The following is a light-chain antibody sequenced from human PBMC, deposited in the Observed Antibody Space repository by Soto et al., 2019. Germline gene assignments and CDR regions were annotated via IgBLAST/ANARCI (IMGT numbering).Light chain of an antibody. CDR2: EVN. Sequence: QSALTQPPSASGSPGQSVAISCTGSSSDVGCYSYVSWYQQHPGKAPKLMIYEVNKQPSGVPARFSGSKSGNTASLTVSGLQAEDEDYYYCSSYARNRDILFGGGTQLTVL. J-gene: IGLJ3*02. CDR1: SSDVGCYSY. CDR3: SSYARNRDIL. V-gene: IGLV2-8*01.